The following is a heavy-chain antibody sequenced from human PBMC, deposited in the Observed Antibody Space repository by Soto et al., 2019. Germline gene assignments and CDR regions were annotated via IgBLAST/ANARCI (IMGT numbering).Heavy chain of an antibody. CDR3: ARALSGGRIQLWKYYFDY. V-gene: IGHV4-31*03. CDR1: GGSISSGGYY. Sequence: SETLSLTCTVSGGSISSGGYYWSWIRQHPGKGLEWIGYIYYSGSTYYNPSLKSRVTISVDTSKNQFSLKLSSVTAADTAVYYCARALSGGRIQLWKYYFDYWGQGTLVTVSS. CDR2: IYYSGST. D-gene: IGHD5-18*01. J-gene: IGHJ4*02.